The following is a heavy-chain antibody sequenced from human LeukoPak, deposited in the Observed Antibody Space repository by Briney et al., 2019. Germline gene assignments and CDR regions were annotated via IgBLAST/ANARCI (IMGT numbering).Heavy chain of an antibody. CDR2: ISTDGYTT. CDR1: GLAFSAYK. Sequence: PGGSMRLSCAASGLAFSAYKMHWVRHAPRKGLVWVSRISTDGYTTDYADFVQGRLTASRDNTKNTWSLEMNSLRAEDTAVYYCVVGGSPGYWGQGTLVTVSS. CDR3: VVGGSPGY. D-gene: IGHD2-15*01. V-gene: IGHV3-74*01. J-gene: IGHJ4*02.